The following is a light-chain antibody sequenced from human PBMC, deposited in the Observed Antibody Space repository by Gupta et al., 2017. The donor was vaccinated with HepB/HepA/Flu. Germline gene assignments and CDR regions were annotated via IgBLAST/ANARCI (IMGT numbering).Light chain of an antibody. CDR1: QSVTSNY. CDR2: GAS. V-gene: IGKV3-20*01. CDR3: QQDGSSPSS. J-gene: IGKJ2*04. Sequence: DNVLTQSPGTLSMSSGERVTLSCRASQSVTSNYLAWYQQKPGQAPRLLIYGASSRATGIPDRFSGSGSGTDFTLTITRLEPEDFGVYYCQQDGSSPSSFGQGTKLEIK.